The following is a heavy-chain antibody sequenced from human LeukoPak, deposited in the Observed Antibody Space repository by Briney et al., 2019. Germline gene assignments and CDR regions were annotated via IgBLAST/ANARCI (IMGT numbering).Heavy chain of an antibody. CDR1: GGSISSSNW. Sequence: SETLSLTCAVSGGSISSSNWWSWVRQPPGKGLEWIGEIYHSGNTNYNPSLKSRVTISVDKSRNQFSLRLSSVTAADTAVYYCASLTPSQTYYYYYGMDVWGQGTTVTVSS. D-gene: IGHD2-15*01. CDR2: IYHSGNT. CDR3: ASLTPSQTYYYYYGMDV. V-gene: IGHV4-4*02. J-gene: IGHJ6*02.